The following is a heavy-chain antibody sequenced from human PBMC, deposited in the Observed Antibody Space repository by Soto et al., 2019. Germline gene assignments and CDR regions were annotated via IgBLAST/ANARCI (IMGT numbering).Heavy chain of an antibody. CDR3: AHRVLRTVFGLVTTTAIYFDF. V-gene: IGHV2-5*02. Sequence: QITLNESGPTQVKPRQTLTLTCTFSGFSLTTSGVGVGWIRQSPGKAPEWLALIYWDDDKRYSPSLKNRLTSTQDTSKNQVVLTMADLDPADTPTYYCAHRVLRTVFGLVTTTAIYFDFWGQGTPVAVSS. D-gene: IGHD3-3*01. CDR1: GFSLTTSGVG. CDR2: IYWDDDK. J-gene: IGHJ4*02.